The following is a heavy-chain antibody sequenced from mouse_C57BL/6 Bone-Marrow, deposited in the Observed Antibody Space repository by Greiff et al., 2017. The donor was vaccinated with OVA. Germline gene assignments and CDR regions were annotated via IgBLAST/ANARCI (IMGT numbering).Heavy chain of an antibody. V-gene: IGHV1-59*01. CDR2: IDPSDSYT. D-gene: IGHD1-1*01. CDR3: AREGGIYYYGSSYTLYFDV. CDR1: GYTFTSYW. Sequence: QVQLKQPGAELVRPGTSVKLSCKASGYTFTSYWMHWVKQRPGQGLEWIGVIDPSDSYTNYNQKFKGKATLTVDTSSSTAYMQLSSLTSEDSAVYYCAREGGIYYYGSSYTLYFDVWGTGTTVTVSS. J-gene: IGHJ1*03.